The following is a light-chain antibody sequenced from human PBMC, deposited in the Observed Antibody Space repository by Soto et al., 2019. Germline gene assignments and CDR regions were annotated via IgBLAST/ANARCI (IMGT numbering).Light chain of an antibody. J-gene: IGLJ1*01. Sequence: QSALTQPASVSGSPGQSITISCTGTSSDIGDYDYVSWYQQHPGKAPKLIIYEVINRPSGVSDRFSGSKSGNTASLTISGLQSEDEAHYYCTSYTKINTYIFGNGTKLTV. CDR1: SSDIGDYDY. V-gene: IGLV2-14*01. CDR3: TSYTKINTYI. CDR2: EVI.